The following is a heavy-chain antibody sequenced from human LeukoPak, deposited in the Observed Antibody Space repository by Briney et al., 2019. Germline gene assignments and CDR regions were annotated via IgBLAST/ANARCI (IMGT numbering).Heavy chain of an antibody. J-gene: IGHJ4*02. CDR3: ARDPKDETSGYYYFDY. CDR1: GYTFTSYF. Sequence: ASVKVSCKASGYTFTSYFIHWVRQAPGRGLEWMGIINPSGGRSIYAQKFQGRVTFTRDTSTSRVYMELSSLRSEDTAVYYCARDPKDETSGYYYFDYWGQGTLVTVSS. D-gene: IGHD3-22*01. CDR2: INPSGGRS. V-gene: IGHV1-46*01.